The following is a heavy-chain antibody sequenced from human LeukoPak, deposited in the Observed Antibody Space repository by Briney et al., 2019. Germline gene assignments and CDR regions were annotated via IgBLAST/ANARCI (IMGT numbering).Heavy chain of an antibody. CDR2: INPNSGGT. CDR1: GYTFTGYY. CDR3: ARDKSGNSGWYSYFDY. V-gene: IGHV1-2*02. Sequence: ASVEVSCKASGYTFTGYYMHWVRQAPGQGLEWMGWINPNSGGTNYAQKFQGRVTMTRDTSISTAYMELSRLRSDDTAVYYCARDKSGNSGWYSYFDYWGQGTLVTVSS. D-gene: IGHD6-19*01. J-gene: IGHJ4*02.